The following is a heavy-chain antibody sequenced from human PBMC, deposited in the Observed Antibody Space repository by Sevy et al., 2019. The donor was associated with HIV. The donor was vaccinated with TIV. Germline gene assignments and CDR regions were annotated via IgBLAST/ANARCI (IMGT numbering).Heavy chain of an antibody. CDR3: ARASHSYYDSSGYPTPAGAFDI. D-gene: IGHD3-22*01. J-gene: IGHJ3*02. V-gene: IGHV3-33*01. Sequence: GSLRLSCAASGFTFSSYGMHWVRQAPGKGLEWVAVIWYDGSNKYYADSVKGRFTISRDNSKNTLYLQMNSLRAEDTAVYYCARASHSYYDSSGYPTPAGAFDIWGQGTMVTVSS. CDR2: IWYDGSNK. CDR1: GFTFSSYG.